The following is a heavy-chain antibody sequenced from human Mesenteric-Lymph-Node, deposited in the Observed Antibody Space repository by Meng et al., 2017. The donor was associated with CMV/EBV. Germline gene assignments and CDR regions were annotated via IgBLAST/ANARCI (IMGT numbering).Heavy chain of an antibody. CDR3: ARHYTSSSPFDY. D-gene: IGHD6-6*01. V-gene: IGHV5-51*01. Sequence: KVSCKGSGYIFSNYWIGWVRQRPGKGLEWMGIIYPGDSDTRYSPSFQGQVTISADKSLNTAYLQWSSLRASDTAMYFCARHYTSSSPFDYWGQGTLVTVSS. CDR1: GYIFSNYW. J-gene: IGHJ4*02. CDR2: IYPGDSDT.